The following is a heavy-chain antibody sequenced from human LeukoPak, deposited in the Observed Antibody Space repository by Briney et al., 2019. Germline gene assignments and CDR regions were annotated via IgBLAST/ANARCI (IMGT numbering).Heavy chain of an antibody. J-gene: IGHJ4*02. CDR1: GVTFNSFA. V-gene: IGHV3-23*01. CDR2: ISGMDGAS. CDR3: AKSLGVGGYTRYKGFDQ. Sequence: GGSLRLSCAASGVTFNSFAMNWVRQAPGKGREWVSSISGMDGASHYVDFVKSRVTISRDNSKNTLYLQMNTLRAEDTAAYYCAKSLGVGGYTRYKGFDQWGQGTLVVVSS. D-gene: IGHD3-16*02.